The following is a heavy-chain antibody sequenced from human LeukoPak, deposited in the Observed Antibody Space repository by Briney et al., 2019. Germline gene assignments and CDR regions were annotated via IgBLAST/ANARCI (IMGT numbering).Heavy chain of an antibody. D-gene: IGHD3-3*01. V-gene: IGHV1-69*05. CDR1: GGTFSSYA. CDR2: IIPIFGTA. CDR3: ARGVLLEWLWIAGDAFDI. Sequence: SVKVSCKASGGTFSSYAISWVRQAPGQGLEWMGGIIPIFGTANSAQKFQGRVTITTDESTSTAYMELSSLRSEDTAVYYCARGVLLEWLWIAGDAFDIWGQGTMVTVSS. J-gene: IGHJ3*02.